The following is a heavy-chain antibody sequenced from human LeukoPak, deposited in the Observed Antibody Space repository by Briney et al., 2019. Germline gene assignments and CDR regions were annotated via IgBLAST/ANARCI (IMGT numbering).Heavy chain of an antibody. J-gene: IGHJ4*02. CDR2: ISGSGGSS. V-gene: IGHV3-23*01. D-gene: IGHD4-17*01. CDR3: AKLYGDYTYYFDY. CDR1: GFTFSSYA. Sequence: PGGSLRLSCAASGFTFSSYAMSWVRQAPGKGLEWVSAISGSGGSSYYADSVKGRFTISRDNSKNTLYLQMNSLRAEDTAVYYCAKLYGDYTYYFDYWGQGTLVTVSS.